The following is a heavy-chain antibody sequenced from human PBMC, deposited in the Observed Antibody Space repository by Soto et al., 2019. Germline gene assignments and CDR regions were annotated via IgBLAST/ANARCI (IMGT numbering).Heavy chain of an antibody. J-gene: IGHJ6*02. D-gene: IGHD2-2*01. Sequence: GGSLRLSCAASGFTFSSYAMRWVRQAPGKGLEWVSLIGESGTPTYYADSVKGRFTISRDNSGNTLFLEMYSLRAEDTAVYYCARYIPGVRYYGMDVWGQGTTVTVS. V-gene: IGHV3-23*01. CDR2: IGESGTPT. CDR3: ARYIPGVRYYGMDV. CDR1: GFTFSSYA.